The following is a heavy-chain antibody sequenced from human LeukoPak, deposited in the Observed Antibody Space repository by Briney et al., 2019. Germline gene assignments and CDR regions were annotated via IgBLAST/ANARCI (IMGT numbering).Heavy chain of an antibody. V-gene: IGHV1-18*01. J-gene: IGHJ6*02. CDR1: GYTFTSYG. CDR2: ISAYNGNT. D-gene: IGHD1-26*01. Sequence: LRASVEVSCKASGYTFTSYGISWVRQAPGQGLEWMGWISAYNGNTNYAQKLQGRVTMTTDTSTSTAYMELRSLRSEDTAVYYCATEFARPPTYGMDVWGQGTTVTVSS. CDR3: ATEFARPPTYGMDV.